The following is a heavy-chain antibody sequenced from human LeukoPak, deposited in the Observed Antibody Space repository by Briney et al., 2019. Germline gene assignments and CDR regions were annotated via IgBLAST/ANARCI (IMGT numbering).Heavy chain of an antibody. CDR2: IGGSGGVT. CDR1: GFTFSSYS. J-gene: IGHJ4*02. Sequence: GGSLRLSCAASGFTFSSYSMSWVRQAPGKGLEWVSAIGGSGGVTYYADSVKGRFTISRDNSKNTLYLQMNSLRAEDTAVYYCAKVWTYGDSDYWGQGTLVTVSS. D-gene: IGHD4-17*01. CDR3: AKVWTYGDSDY. V-gene: IGHV3-23*01.